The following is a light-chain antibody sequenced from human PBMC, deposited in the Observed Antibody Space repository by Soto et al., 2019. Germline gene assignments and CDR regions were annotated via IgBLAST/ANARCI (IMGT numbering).Light chain of an antibody. CDR2: AAS. CDR1: QSLSSAY. V-gene: IGKV3-20*01. CDR3: QQYGTSPRT. Sequence: ESWFMLSPKTLSLSPGERATLSCRRSQSLSSAYLVWYQQKPGQAPRLLMFAASSRATGTPDRFSGRGSGTDFTLTISRLEPEDFAVYYCQQYGTSPRTFGQGTKVDI. J-gene: IGKJ1*01.